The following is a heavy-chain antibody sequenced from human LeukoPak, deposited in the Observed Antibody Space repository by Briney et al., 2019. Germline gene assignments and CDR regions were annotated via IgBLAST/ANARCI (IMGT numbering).Heavy chain of an antibody. D-gene: IGHD1/OR15-1a*01. Sequence: GGSLRLSCAASGFTFSSYGIHWVRQAPGKGLEWVAVISHDGSNKYYADSVKARFTISRDNSKDTVFLQMNSLRVEDSGVYYCVQAPGTGYWGQGTLVTVSS. CDR3: VQAPGTGY. CDR2: ISHDGSNK. CDR1: GFTFSSYG. V-gene: IGHV3-30*03. J-gene: IGHJ4*02.